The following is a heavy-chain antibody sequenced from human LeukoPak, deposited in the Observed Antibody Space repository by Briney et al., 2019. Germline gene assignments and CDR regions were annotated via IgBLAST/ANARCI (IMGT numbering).Heavy chain of an antibody. V-gene: IGHV3-30-3*01. Sequence: GGSLTLSCTASGFTFSSCSMGWVRQAPGKGLEWVTVISYDGSNKYYADSVKGRFTISRDNSKNTLYLEMNSLRAEDTAVYYCARDDPGPRAFDYWGQGALVIVS. D-gene: IGHD3-10*01. CDR2: ISYDGSNK. CDR3: ARDDPGPRAFDY. J-gene: IGHJ4*02. CDR1: GFTFSSCS.